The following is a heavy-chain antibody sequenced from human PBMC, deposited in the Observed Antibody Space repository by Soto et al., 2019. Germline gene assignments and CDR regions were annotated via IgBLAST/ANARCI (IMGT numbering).Heavy chain of an antibody. D-gene: IGHD2-2*01. J-gene: IGHJ6*02. CDR3: ARARYQLLHPYYYGMDV. V-gene: IGHV4-59*01. Sequence: QVQLQESGPGLVKPSETLSLTCTVSGGSISSYYWSWIRQSPGKGLEWIGYIHYSGSTKSNPSLKSRVTISVDTSRNQGSLKVSSVTAADSAVYFCARARYQLLHPYYYGMDVWGQGTTVTVSS. CDR2: IHYSGST. CDR1: GGSISSYY.